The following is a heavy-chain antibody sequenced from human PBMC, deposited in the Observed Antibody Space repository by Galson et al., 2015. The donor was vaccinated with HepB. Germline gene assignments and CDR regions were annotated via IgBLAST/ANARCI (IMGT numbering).Heavy chain of an antibody. V-gene: IGHV3-73*01. CDR1: GFTFSGSA. CDR2: IRSKASNYAK. D-gene: IGHD6-13*01. Sequence: SLRLSCAASGFTFSGSAMHWVRQAPGKGPEWVGRIRSKASNYAKSHVPSLKGRFTIYRDDSKNMAYMHLRSLDTEAKAVYECRSMGDFSGYSSRWVQGTRVTVSS. J-gene: IGHJ4*02. CDR3: RSMGDFSGYSSR.